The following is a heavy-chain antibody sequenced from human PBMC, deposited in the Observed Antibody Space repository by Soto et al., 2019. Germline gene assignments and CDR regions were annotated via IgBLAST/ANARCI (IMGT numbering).Heavy chain of an antibody. J-gene: IGHJ4*02. CDR2: ISGSGGST. V-gene: IGHV3-23*01. CDR3: AKDFYYDTRGPDY. Sequence: PGGSLRLSCAASGFSFTTYGMSWVRQAPGEGLEWVSTISGSGGSTYYADSVKGRFTISRGNSKNTLYLQMNSLRAEDTAVYYCAKDFYYDTRGPDYWGQGTLVTVSS. D-gene: IGHD3-22*01. CDR1: GFSFTTYG.